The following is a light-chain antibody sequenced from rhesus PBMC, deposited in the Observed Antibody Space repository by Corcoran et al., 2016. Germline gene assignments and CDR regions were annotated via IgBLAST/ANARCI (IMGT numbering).Light chain of an antibody. CDR3: QQYSSSPRT. J-gene: IGKJ1*01. Sequence: DIQMTQSPSSLSASVGDTVTITCRASQSISSWLAWYQQKPGKAPKLLIYKASTLQSGVPSRFSGSGSGTDFILTFSSLQSEDFATYYCQQYSSSPRTFGQGTKVEIK. V-gene: IGKV1-22*01. CDR2: KAS. CDR1: QSISSW.